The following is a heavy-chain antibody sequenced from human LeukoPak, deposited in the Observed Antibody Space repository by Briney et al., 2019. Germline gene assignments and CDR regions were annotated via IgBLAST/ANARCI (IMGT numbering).Heavy chain of an antibody. V-gene: IGHV1-69*05. J-gene: IGHJ6*03. D-gene: IGHD6-13*01. Sequence: GASVKVSCKASGGTFSSYAISWVRQAPGQGLEWMGGIIPIFGTANYAQKFQGRVTITTDESTSTAYMELSSLRSEDTAVYYCARSAVPVGHSSPSFYYYYYMDVWGKGTTVTVSS. CDR1: GGTFSSYA. CDR2: IIPIFGTA. CDR3: ARSAVPVGHSSPSFYYYYYMDV.